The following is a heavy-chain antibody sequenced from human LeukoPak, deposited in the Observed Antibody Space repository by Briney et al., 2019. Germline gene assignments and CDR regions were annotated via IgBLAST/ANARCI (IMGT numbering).Heavy chain of an antibody. CDR1: GFIFSSYW. J-gene: IGHJ3*02. D-gene: IGHD5-18*01. Sequence: PGGSLRLSCAASGFIFSSYWMHWVRQAPGKGLVWVSRINSDGSSTSYADSVKGRFTISRDNAKNTLYLQMNSLRAEDTAVYYCARDLLDAPEYSSIEVAFDIWGQGTMVTVSS. CDR2: INSDGSST. CDR3: ARDLLDAPEYSSIEVAFDI. V-gene: IGHV3-74*01.